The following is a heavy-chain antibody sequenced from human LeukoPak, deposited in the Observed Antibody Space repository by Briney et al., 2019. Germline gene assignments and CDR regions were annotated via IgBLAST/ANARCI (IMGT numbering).Heavy chain of an antibody. J-gene: IGHJ4*02. CDR1: GGSISSYY. V-gene: IGHV4-59*01. Sequence: PSETLSLTCTGSGGSISSYYWSWIRQPPGKGLEWIGYIYYSGSTNYNPSLKSRVTISVDTSKNQFSLKLSSVAAADTAVYYCARVGYDFWSGSEGGDWGQGTLVTVSS. CDR2: IYYSGST. D-gene: IGHD3-3*01. CDR3: ARVGYDFWSGSEGGD.